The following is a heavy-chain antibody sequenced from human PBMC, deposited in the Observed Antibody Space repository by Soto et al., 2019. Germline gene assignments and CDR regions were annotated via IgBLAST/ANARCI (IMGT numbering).Heavy chain of an antibody. CDR1: GGSFSGYY. CDR3: ARSVQHYYDSSGYYRKPNYFDY. V-gene: IGHV4-34*01. J-gene: IGHJ4*02. CDR2: INHSGST. Sequence: SETLSLTCAVYGGSFSGYYWSWIRQPPGKGLEWIGEINHSGSTNYNPSLKSRVTISVDTSKNQFSLKLSSVTAADTAVYYCARSVQHYYDSSGYYRKPNYFDYWGQGTLVTVSS. D-gene: IGHD3-22*01.